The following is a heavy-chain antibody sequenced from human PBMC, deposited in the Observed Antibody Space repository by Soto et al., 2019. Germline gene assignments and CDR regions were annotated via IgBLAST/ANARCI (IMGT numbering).Heavy chain of an antibody. CDR3: ARDDGYGDYVNAFDI. J-gene: IGHJ3*02. CDR1: GGSISSYY. Sequence: SETLSLTCTVSGGSISSYYWSWIRQPPGKGLEWIGYIYYSGSTNYNPSLKSRVTISVDTSKNQFSLKLSSVTAADTAVYYCARDDGYGDYVNAFDIWGQGTMVTVSS. V-gene: IGHV4-59*01. CDR2: IYYSGST. D-gene: IGHD4-17*01.